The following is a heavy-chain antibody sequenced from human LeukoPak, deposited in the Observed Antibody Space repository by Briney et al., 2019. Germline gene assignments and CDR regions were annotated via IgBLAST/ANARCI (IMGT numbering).Heavy chain of an antibody. CDR1: GFTFSNAW. V-gene: IGHV3-21*01. D-gene: IGHD6-13*01. J-gene: IGHJ5*02. CDR2: ISSSSSYI. Sequence: GGSLRLSCAASGFTFSNAWMSWVRQAPGKGLEWVSSISSSSSYIYYADSVKGRFTISRDNAKNSLYLQMNSLRAEDTAVYYCARDLGYSSSWYGKTNWFDPWGQGTLVTVSS. CDR3: ARDLGYSSSWYGKTNWFDP.